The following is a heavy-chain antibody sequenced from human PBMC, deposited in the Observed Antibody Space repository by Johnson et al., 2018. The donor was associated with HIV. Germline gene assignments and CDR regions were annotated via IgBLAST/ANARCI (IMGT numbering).Heavy chain of an antibody. Sequence: EVQLVESGGGLVQPGGSLRLSCAASGFTFSSYWMSCVRQAPGQGLEWVANIKQDGCEKYFVDSVKGRFTISRDNAKNSLYLQMNSLRAEDTALYFCAREPGAGPGRNACDIWSQGTMVTDSS. CDR1: GFTFSSYW. CDR2: IKQDGCEK. D-gene: IGHD6-19*01. J-gene: IGHJ3*02. CDR3: AREPGAGPGRNACDI. V-gene: IGHV3-7*05.